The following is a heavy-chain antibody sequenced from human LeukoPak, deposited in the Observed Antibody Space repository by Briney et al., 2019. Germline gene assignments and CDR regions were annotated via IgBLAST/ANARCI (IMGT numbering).Heavy chain of an antibody. CDR3: ARVSGSSWSAPRNALDY. D-gene: IGHD6-13*01. CDR1: GGSISSSSYY. V-gene: IGHV4-39*07. J-gene: IGHJ4*02. Sequence: PSETLSLTCTVSGGSISSSSYYWGWIRQPPGKGLEWIGSIYYSGSTYYNPSLKSRVTISVDTSKNQFSLKLSSVTAADTAVYYCARVSGSSWSAPRNALDYWGQGTLVTVSS. CDR2: IYYSGST.